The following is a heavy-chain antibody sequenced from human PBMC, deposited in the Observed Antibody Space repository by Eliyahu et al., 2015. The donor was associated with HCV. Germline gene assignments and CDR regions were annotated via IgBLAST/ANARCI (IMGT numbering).Heavy chain of an antibody. D-gene: IGHD6-6*01. J-gene: IGHJ6*02. V-gene: IGHV3-23*01. CDR1: GFXFSSYA. CDR2: ISGSGGST. Sequence: EVQLLESGGGLVQPGGSLRLSCAASGFXFSSYAMSWVRQAPGKGLEWVSAISGSGGSTYYADSVKGRFTISRDNSKNTLYLQMNSLRAEDTAVYYCAKPEEYSSSEGNYYGMDVWGQGTTVTVSS. CDR3: AKPEEYSSSEGNYYGMDV.